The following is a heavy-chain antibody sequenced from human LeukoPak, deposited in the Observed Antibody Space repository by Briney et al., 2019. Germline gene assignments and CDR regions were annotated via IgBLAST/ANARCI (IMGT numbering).Heavy chain of an antibody. CDR1: GYTFTGYY. CDR3: ARGPPALRFLEWLAPAAGNYMDV. J-gene: IGHJ6*03. V-gene: IGHV1-2*02. CDR2: INPNSGGT. Sequence: ASVKVSCKASGYTFTGYYMHWVRQAPRQGLGWMGWINPNSGGTNYAQKFQGRVTMTRDTSISTAYMELSRLRSDDTAVYYCARGPPALRFLEWLAPAAGNYMDVWGKGTTVTVSS. D-gene: IGHD3-3*01.